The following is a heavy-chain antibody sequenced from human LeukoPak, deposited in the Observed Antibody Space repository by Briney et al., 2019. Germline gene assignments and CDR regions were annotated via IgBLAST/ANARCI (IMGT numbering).Heavy chain of an antibody. CDR2: INHSGST. J-gene: IGHJ3*02. CDR3: ARMTSSKYSSGWFGAFDI. CDR1: GGSFSGYY. D-gene: IGHD6-19*01. Sequence: SETLSLTCAVYGGSFSGYYWSWIRQPPGKGLEWIGEINHSGSTNYNPSLKSRVTISVDTSKNQFSLKLSSVTAADTAVYYCARMTSSKYSSGWFGAFDIWGQGTMVTVSS. V-gene: IGHV4-34*01.